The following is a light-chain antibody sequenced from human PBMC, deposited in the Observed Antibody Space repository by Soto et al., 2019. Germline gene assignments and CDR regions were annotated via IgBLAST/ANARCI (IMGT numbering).Light chain of an antibody. J-gene: IGKJ1*01. Sequence: DIVMTQSPDSLAVSLGERPTINCKSSQSVLYSSTNKNYLAWYQQKPGQPPKLLIYWASTRESGVPDRFSGSGSGTDFTLTISSLQAEDVAVYYCQQYYSTWTFGQGTKVEIK. CDR1: QSVLYSSTNKNY. CDR2: WAS. CDR3: QQYYSTWT. V-gene: IGKV4-1*01.